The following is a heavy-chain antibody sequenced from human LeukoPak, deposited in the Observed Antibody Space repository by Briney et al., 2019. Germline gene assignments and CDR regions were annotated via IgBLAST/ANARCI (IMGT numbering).Heavy chain of an antibody. CDR3: VRDRELTY. CDR1: GGSFSGYY. V-gene: IGHV4-59*01. Sequence: SETLSLTCAVYGGSFSGYYWSWIRQPPGKGLEWIGYIYNSGSSTIYNPSLKSRVTISVDTSKNQFSLRLSSVTAADTAVYFCVRDRELTYWGQGTLVTVSS. D-gene: IGHD3-10*01. CDR2: IYNSGSST. J-gene: IGHJ4*02.